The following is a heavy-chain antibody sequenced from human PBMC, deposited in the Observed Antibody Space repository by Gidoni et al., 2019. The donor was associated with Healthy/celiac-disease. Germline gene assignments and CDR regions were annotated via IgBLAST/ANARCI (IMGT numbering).Heavy chain of an antibody. J-gene: IGHJ3*02. CDR1: GFTFSSYA. CDR2: ISYDGSNK. CDR3: ARELDAFDI. Sequence: QVQLVESGGGVVQPGRSLRLSCAASGFTFSSYAMHWVRQAPGKGLEWVAVISYDGSNKYYADSVKGRFTISRDNSKNTLYLQMNSLRAEDTAVYYCARELDAFDIWGQGTMVTVSS. V-gene: IGHV3-30*04.